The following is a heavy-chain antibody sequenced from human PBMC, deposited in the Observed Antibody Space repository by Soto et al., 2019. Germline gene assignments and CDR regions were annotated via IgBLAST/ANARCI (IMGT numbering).Heavy chain of an antibody. Sequence: SETLSLTCTVSGVSISSSSYYWGWIRQSPDGKGLEWIGTIYYSGNTHYNPSLSSRVTISVDTSKNQFSLKLSSVTAADTAVYYCARIKYNWFDPWGQGTLVTVSS. CDR1: GVSISSSSYY. CDR3: ARIKYNWFDP. J-gene: IGHJ5*02. V-gene: IGHV4-39*07. CDR2: IYYSGNT.